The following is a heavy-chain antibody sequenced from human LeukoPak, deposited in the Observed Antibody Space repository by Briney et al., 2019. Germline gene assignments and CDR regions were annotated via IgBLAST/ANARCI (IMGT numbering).Heavy chain of an antibody. CDR1: GASITNSY. V-gene: IGHV4-59*01. CDR3: ARGDASGRPGIGFDF. Sequence: PSETLSLSCTVSGASITNSYWSWIRQPPGKGLEWIALVHDSESTNYNPSLKSRVSISLDTSKNEVSLWLTSVTAADTAMYFCARGDASGRPGIGFDFWGQGTLVTVSS. J-gene: IGHJ4*02. D-gene: IGHD1-26*01. CDR2: VHDSEST.